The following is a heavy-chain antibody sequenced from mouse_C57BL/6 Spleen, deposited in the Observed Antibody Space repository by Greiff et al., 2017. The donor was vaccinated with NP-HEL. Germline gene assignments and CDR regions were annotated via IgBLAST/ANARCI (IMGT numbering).Heavy chain of an antibody. D-gene: IGHD2-2*01. CDR2: ISSGGSYT. CDR1: GFTFSSYG. Sequence: EVQLVESGGDLVKPGGSPKLSCAASGFTFSSYGMSWVRQTPDKRLEWVATISSGGSYTYYPDSVKGRFTISRDNAKNTLYLQMSSLKSEDTAMYYCARALWLRLYFDVWGTGTTVTVSS. CDR3: ARALWLRLYFDV. V-gene: IGHV5-6*01. J-gene: IGHJ1*03.